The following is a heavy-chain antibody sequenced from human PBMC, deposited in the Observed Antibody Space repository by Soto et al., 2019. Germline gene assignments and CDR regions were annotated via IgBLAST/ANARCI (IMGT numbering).Heavy chain of an antibody. V-gene: IGHV4-59*08. CDR3: ARQPRILTGYSGHLAY. J-gene: IGHJ4*02. D-gene: IGHD3-9*01. Sequence: SETLSLTCTVSGGSISGYYWSWLRQPPGKGLERIGYIYNIGSTNYNPSLRSRVATSIDTSQEQFSLKLSSVTAADTAVYYCARQPRILTGYSGHLAYWGQGTLVTVSS. CDR1: GGSISGYY. CDR2: IYNIGST.